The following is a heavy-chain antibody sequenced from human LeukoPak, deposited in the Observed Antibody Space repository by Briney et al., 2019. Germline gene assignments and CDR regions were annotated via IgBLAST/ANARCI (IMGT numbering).Heavy chain of an antibody. CDR2: IYSGGST. CDR3: ARKGGECSSTSCPDAFDI. V-gene: IGHV3-53*01. J-gene: IGHJ3*02. Sequence: GGSLRLSCAASGFTVSSNYMSWVRQAPGKGLEWVSVIYSGGSTYYADSVKGRFAISRDNSKNTLYLQMNSLRAEDTAAYYCARKGGECSSTSCPDAFDIWGQGTMVTVSS. D-gene: IGHD2-2*01. CDR1: GFTVSSNY.